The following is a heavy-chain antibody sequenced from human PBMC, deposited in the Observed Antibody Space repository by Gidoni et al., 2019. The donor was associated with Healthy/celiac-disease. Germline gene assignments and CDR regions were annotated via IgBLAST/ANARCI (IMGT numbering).Heavy chain of an antibody. CDR3: ARDSYGDYHGYYYGMDV. D-gene: IGHD4-17*01. CDR1: AGSISSYY. CDR2: IYYRGST. Sequence: QVQLQESGPGLVKPSETLSLTCTASAGSISSYYWSWIRQPPGKGLEWIGYIYYRGSTNYNPSSKSRVTISVDTSKNQFSLKLSSVTAADTAVYYCARDSYGDYHGYYYGMDVWGQGTTVTVSS. V-gene: IGHV4-59*01. J-gene: IGHJ6*02.